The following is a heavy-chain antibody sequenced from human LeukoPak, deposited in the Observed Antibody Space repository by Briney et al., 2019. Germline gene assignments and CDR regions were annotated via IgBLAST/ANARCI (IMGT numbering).Heavy chain of an antibody. CDR2: INSDGSST. Sequence: GSLRLSCAASGFTFSSYWMHWVRQAPGKGLVWVSRINSDGSSTSYADSVKGRFTISGDNAKNTLYLQMNSLRAEDTAVYYCAGERGLWLIAARRNWFDPWGQGTLVTVSS. J-gene: IGHJ5*02. D-gene: IGHD6-6*01. CDR3: AGERGLWLIAARRNWFDP. CDR1: GFTFSSYW. V-gene: IGHV3-74*01.